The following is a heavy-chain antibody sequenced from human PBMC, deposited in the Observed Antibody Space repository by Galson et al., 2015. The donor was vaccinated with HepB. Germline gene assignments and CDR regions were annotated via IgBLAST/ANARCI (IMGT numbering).Heavy chain of an antibody. J-gene: IGHJ5*02. CDR1: GGTFSSYA. D-gene: IGHD2-2*01. V-gene: IGHV1-69*13. CDR3: ASGVVVPAARFDP. Sequence: SVKVSCKASGGTFSSYAISWVRQAPGQGLERMGGIIPIFGTANYAQKFQGRVTITADESTSTAYMELSSLRSEDTAVYYCASGVVVPAARFDPWGQGTLVTVSS. CDR2: IIPIFGTA.